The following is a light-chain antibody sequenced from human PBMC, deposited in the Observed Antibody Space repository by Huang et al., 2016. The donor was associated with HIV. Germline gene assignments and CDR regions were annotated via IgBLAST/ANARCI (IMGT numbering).Light chain of an antibody. CDR2: DTS. J-gene: IGKJ2*01. V-gene: IGKV3-11*01. CDR1: QSVSSY. CDR3: QQHSNWPL. Sequence: ELVLTQSPATLSLSPGQRATLSCRASQSVSSYLAWYHQKPGHAPRLIIYDTSKRATGVPARFSGSGSGTDFTLTINRLEPEDFAVYYCQQHSNWPLLGQGTKLEI.